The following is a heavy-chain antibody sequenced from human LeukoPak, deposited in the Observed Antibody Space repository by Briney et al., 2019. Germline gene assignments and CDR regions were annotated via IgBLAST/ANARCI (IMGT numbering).Heavy chain of an antibody. CDR3: ASLRYFDWLTVDY. D-gene: IGHD3-9*01. CDR1: GGSIRSDRHY. CDR2: IHYSGRA. V-gene: IGHV4-39*07. Sequence: PSETLSLTCTVSGGSIRSDRHYWGWVRQTPGKGLEWIGSIHYSGRASYNPSFRSRLTMSVDTSKSQFSLTLTSVTAADTAVYYCASLRYFDWLTVDYWGQGTLVTVSS. J-gene: IGHJ4*02.